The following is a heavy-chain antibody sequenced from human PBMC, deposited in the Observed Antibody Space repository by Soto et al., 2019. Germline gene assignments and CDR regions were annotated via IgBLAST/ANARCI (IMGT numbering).Heavy chain of an antibody. CDR3: ARNPIPHPHY. CDR1: GFTFNTYA. D-gene: IGHD2-21*01. Sequence: PGGSLRLSCAASGFTFNTYAMTWVRQAPGEGLQWVSAISSSGDNTFYADFVKGRFTISRDNSKSTLYLQMNRLTAEDTAVYYCARNPIPHPHYWGPGTLVTVSS. J-gene: IGHJ4*02. V-gene: IGHV3-23*01. CDR2: ISSSGDNT.